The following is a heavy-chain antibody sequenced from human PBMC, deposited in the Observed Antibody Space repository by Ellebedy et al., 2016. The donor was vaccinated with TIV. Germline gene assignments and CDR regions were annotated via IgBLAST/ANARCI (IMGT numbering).Heavy chain of an antibody. Sequence: AASVKVSCKASGYTFTGYYMHWVRQAPGQGLAWMGWINPNIGGTNYAQKFQGRVTMTRDTSISTAYMELSRLRSDDTAVYYCARVDGYSSSWYPSKNWFDPWGQGTLVTVSS. CDR1: GYTFTGYY. CDR3: ARVDGYSSSWYPSKNWFDP. CDR2: INPNIGGT. J-gene: IGHJ5*02. D-gene: IGHD6-13*01. V-gene: IGHV1-2*02.